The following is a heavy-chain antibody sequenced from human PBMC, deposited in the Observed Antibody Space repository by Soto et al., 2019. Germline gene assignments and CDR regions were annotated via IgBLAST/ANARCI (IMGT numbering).Heavy chain of an antibody. CDR3: AKEHGGYCISTSCYKNWYFDL. D-gene: IGHD2-2*02. Sequence: QVQLVESGGGVVQPGRSLRLSCAASGFTFSSYGMHWVRQAPGKGLEWVAVISYAGSNKYYADSVKGRFTISRDNSKNTLYLQMNSLRAEDTAVYYCAKEHGGYCISTSCYKNWYFDLWGRGTLVTVSS. V-gene: IGHV3-30*18. J-gene: IGHJ2*01. CDR2: ISYAGSNK. CDR1: GFTFSSYG.